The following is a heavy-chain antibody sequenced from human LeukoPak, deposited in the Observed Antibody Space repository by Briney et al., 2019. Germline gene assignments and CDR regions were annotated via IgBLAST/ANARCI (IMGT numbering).Heavy chain of an antibody. CDR3: AKDRGYCSGGSCPSRYYYYYGMDV. CDR1: GFTFSSYG. D-gene: IGHD2-15*01. CDR2: ISYDGSNK. V-gene: IGHV3-30*18. J-gene: IGHJ6*02. Sequence: PGGSLRLSCAASGFTFSSYGMHWVRQAPGKGLEWVAVISYDGSNKYYADSVEGRFTISRDNSKNTLYLQMNSLRAEDTAVYYCAKDRGYCSGGSCPSRYYYYYGMDVWGQGTTVTVSS.